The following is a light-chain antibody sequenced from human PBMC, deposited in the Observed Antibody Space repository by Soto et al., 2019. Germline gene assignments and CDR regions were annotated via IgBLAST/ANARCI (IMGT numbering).Light chain of an antibody. CDR3: QQYYRAPRT. CDR1: HSVGSSY. V-gene: IGKV3-20*01. CDR2: GAS. Sequence: EIVLTQSPGTLSLSPGDRATLSCRASHSVGSSYLAWYQQKPGQAPRLLMYGASTRATGIPDRFTGSGSGTDFTLTISRLEPEDFAVYYCQQYYRAPRTFGQGTTVEIK. J-gene: IGKJ1*01.